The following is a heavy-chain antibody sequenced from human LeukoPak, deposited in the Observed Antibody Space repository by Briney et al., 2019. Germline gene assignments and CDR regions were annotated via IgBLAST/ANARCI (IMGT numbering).Heavy chain of an antibody. D-gene: IGHD1-26*01. CDR2: IYPGDSDT. Sequence: GESLKISCKGSGYSFSNYWIGWVRQMPGKGLEWMGIIYPGDSDTRYSPSFQGQVTISADKSITTAYLHWSSLRASDTAMYYCARASGIVTGGPRVDPWGQGTLVTVSS. J-gene: IGHJ5*02. CDR1: GYSFSNYW. CDR3: ARASGIVTGGPRVDP. V-gene: IGHV5-51*01.